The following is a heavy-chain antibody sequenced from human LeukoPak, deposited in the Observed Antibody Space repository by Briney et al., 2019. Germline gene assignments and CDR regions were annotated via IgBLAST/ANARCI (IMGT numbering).Heavy chain of an antibody. Sequence: GGSLRLSCAASGFTFSSYGMHWVRQAPGKGLEWVAVIWYDGSNKYYADSVKGRLTISRDNSKNTLYLQMNSLRAEDTAVYYCARDENTMVRGIHFDYWGQGTLVTVSS. CDR3: ARDENTMVRGIHFDY. V-gene: IGHV3-33*01. J-gene: IGHJ4*02. CDR2: IWYDGSNK. D-gene: IGHD3-10*01. CDR1: GFTFSSYG.